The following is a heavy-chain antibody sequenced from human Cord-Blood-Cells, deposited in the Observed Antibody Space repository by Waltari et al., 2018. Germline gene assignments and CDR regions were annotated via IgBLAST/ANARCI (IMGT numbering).Heavy chain of an antibody. V-gene: IGHV3-30-3*01. CDR3: ARDLRWGTLDY. CDR1: GFTFSSYA. J-gene: IGHJ4*02. Sequence: QVPLVESGGGVVQPGRSLRLSCAAPGFTFSSYALPWVRQAPGKGLEWVAVISYDGSNKYYADSVKGRFTISRDNSKNTLYLQMNSLRAEDTAVYYCARDLRWGTLDYWGQGTLVTVSS. CDR2: ISYDGSNK. D-gene: IGHD3-16*01.